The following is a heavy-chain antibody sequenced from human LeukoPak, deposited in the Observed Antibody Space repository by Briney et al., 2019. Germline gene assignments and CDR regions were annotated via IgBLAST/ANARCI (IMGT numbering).Heavy chain of an antibody. CDR1: GGTFSSYA. CDR2: IIPIFGTA. Sequence: ASVKVSCKASGGTFSSYAISWVRQAPGQGLEWMGGIIPIFGTANYAQKFQGRVAITTDESTSTAYMELSSLRSEDTAVYYCARGETNTIAAPVNYWGQGTLVTVSS. CDR3: ARGETNTIAAPVNY. V-gene: IGHV1-69*05. D-gene: IGHD6-13*01. J-gene: IGHJ4*02.